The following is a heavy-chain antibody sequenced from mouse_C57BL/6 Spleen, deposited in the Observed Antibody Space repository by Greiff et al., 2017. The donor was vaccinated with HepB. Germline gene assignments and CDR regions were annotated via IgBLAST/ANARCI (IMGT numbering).Heavy chain of an antibody. V-gene: IGHV1-55*01. J-gene: IGHJ4*01. Sequence: QVQLQQPGAELVKPGASVKMSCKASGYTFTRYWITWVKQRPGQGLEWIGDIYPGSGSTNYNEKFKSKATLTVATSSSTAYMQLSSLTSEDSAVYYCARSPYYYGSSYAMDYWGQGTSVTVSS. D-gene: IGHD1-1*01. CDR1: GYTFTRYW. CDR3: ARSPYYYGSSYAMDY. CDR2: IYPGSGST.